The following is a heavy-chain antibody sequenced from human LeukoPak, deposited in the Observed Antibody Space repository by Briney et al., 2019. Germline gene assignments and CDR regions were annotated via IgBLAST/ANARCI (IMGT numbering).Heavy chain of an antibody. Sequence: GGSLRLSCAPSGFTFSSYSMTWVRQAPGKGLEWVSYISSSSSTIYYADSVKGRFTISRDNAKNSLYLQMNSLRDEDTAVYYCARGVVVIPSHFDYWGQGTLVTVSS. CDR3: ARGVVVIPSHFDY. CDR1: GFTFSSYS. V-gene: IGHV3-48*02. D-gene: IGHD3-22*01. J-gene: IGHJ4*02. CDR2: ISSSSSTI.